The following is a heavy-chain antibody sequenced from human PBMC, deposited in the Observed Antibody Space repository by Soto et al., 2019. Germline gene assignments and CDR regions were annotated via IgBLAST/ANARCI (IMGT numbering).Heavy chain of an antibody. J-gene: IGHJ6*02. Sequence: SVKVSCKASGGTFSSYAISWVRQAPGQGLEWMGGIIPSFGTANYAQKFQGRVTITADKSTSTAYMELSSLRSEDTAVYYCAGGVVIMESYYYYGMDVWGQGTTVTVSS. CDR2: IIPSFGTA. CDR3: AGGVVIMESYYYYGMDV. V-gene: IGHV1-69*06. CDR1: GGTFSSYA. D-gene: IGHD3-3*01.